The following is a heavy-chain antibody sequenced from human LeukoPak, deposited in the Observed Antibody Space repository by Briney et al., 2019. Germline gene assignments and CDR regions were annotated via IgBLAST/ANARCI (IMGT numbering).Heavy chain of an antibody. CDR3: ARHVKRTVALALYYYYYMDV. J-gene: IGHJ6*03. Sequence: GESLKISCEGSGYSFNSYWIGWVRQMPGKGLEWMGIIYPGDSDTRYSPSFQGQVTISADKSISTAYLQWSSLKASDTAMYYCARHVKRTVALALYYYYYMDVWGKGTTVTVSS. V-gene: IGHV5-51*01. D-gene: IGHD6-19*01. CDR1: GYSFNSYW. CDR2: IYPGDSDT.